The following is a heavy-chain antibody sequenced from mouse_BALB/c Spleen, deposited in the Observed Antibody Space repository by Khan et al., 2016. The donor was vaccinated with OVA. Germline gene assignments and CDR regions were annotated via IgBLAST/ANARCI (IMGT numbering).Heavy chain of an antibody. D-gene: IGHD2-1*01. CDR2: INPSTGEP. V-gene: IGHV9-3-1*01. Sequence: QIQLVQSGPELKKPGETVKISCKASGYTFTNYGMNWVKQAPGKGLKWMGWINPSTGEPTYADYFKGRFAFSFETSASTAYLQINNHKNEDTATYFCARNGNDWYFDVWGAGTTVTVSS. CDR1: GYTFTNYG. CDR3: ARNGNDWYFDV. J-gene: IGHJ1*01.